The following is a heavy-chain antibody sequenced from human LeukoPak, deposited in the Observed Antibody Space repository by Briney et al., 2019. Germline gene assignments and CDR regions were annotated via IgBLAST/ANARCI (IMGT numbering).Heavy chain of an antibody. J-gene: IGHJ4*02. V-gene: IGHV3-74*01. CDR2: VYSGGSST. CDR1: GFTFDDYA. D-gene: IGHD3-9*01. Sequence: GGSLRLSCAASGFTFDDYAMHWVRQAPGKGLVWVARVYSGGSSTSYADSVKGRFTISRDNAKNTVYLQMNSLRAEDTAVYYCARGMYYDILTGPLGFDYWGQGSLVTVSS. CDR3: ARGMYYDILTGPLGFDY.